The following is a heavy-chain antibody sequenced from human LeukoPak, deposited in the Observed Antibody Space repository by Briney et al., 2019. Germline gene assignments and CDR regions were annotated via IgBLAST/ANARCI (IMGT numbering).Heavy chain of an antibody. J-gene: IGHJ4*02. Sequence: GGSLRLSCAASGFTFSSYAMSWVRQSPGKGLEWVSAISGSGGRTYYADCVKGRFTLSRDNYKNTLNLQMNSLRADDTAVYYCAKHPHIVVVPAPFFYWGQGTLVTVSS. CDR3: AKHPHIVVVPAPFFY. V-gene: IGHV3-23*01. CDR2: ISGSGGRT. CDR1: GFTFSSYA. D-gene: IGHD2-2*01.